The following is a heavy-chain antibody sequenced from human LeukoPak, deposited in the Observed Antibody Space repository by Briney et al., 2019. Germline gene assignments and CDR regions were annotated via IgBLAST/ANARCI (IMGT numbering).Heavy chain of an antibody. D-gene: IGHD3-22*01. V-gene: IGHV3-33*01. CDR3: AREDDNSGYYYFDY. J-gene: IGHJ4*02. Sequence: GGSLRLSCSASGFSFSNYGMHWARQAPGKGLEWVAVIWYDGSNTYYADSVKGRFTISRDNSKNTLYLQMNSLRAEDTAVYFCAREDDNSGYYYFDYWGQGTLVTVSS. CDR1: GFSFSNYG. CDR2: IWYDGSNT.